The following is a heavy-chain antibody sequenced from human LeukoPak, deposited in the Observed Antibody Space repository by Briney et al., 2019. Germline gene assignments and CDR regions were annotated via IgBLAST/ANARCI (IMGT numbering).Heavy chain of an antibody. J-gene: IGHJ4*02. Sequence: GGSLGLSCAASGFTFSTYWMHWVRQAPGKGLVWVSRIDNGGSTTLYADSVRGRFIISRDNAKNTLYLQMNSLRAEDTAVYYCAKGQGSEIYKYYFDYWGQGALVTVSS. CDR3: AKGQGSEIYKYYFDY. CDR1: GFTFSTYW. D-gene: IGHD3-10*01. CDR2: IDNGGSTT. V-gene: IGHV3-74*01.